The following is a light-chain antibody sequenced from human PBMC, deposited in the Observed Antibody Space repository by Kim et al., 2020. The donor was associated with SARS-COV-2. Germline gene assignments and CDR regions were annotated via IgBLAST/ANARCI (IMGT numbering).Light chain of an antibody. CDR3: SSYTRISTYV. CDR1: SSDVGAYNY. V-gene: IGLV2-14*03. CDR2: DVS. J-gene: IGLJ1*01. Sequence: QSVLTQPASVSGSPGQSITFSCTGTSSDVGAYNYVSWYQQHPGKAPKLMIYDVSKRPSGISNRFSGSKSGDTASLTISGLQAEDEADYYCSSYTRISTYVFGSGTKVTVL.